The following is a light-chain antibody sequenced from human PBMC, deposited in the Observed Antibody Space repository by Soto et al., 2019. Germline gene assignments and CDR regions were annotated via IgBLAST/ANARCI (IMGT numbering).Light chain of an antibody. J-gene: IGKJ2*01. CDR3: QQYNNWPPQDT. CDR2: GAS. V-gene: IGKV3D-15*01. CDR1: QSVSSSY. Sequence: EIVLTQSPGTLSLSPGERATLSCRASQSVSSSYLAWYQQKPGQAPRLLIYGASSRATGIPARFSGSGSGTEFTLTISSLQSEDFAVYYCQQYNNWPPQDTFGQGTKLEIK.